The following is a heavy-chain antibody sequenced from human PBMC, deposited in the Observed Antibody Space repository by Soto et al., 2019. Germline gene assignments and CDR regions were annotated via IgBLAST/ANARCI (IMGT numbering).Heavy chain of an antibody. D-gene: IGHD4-17*01. V-gene: IGHV4-61*03. CDR2: IFYGGAT. CDR1: GGFVGSGNYH. Sequence: QVPLQESGPGLVKPSETLSLTCNVSGGFVGSGNYHWSWIRQSPGKGLEWIGDIFYGGATNYNPSLKSRVTISADTSKQRFSLILTSVTAADTAVYYCARESYGDFVYWGQGTLVIVS. CDR3: ARESYGDFVY. J-gene: IGHJ4*02.